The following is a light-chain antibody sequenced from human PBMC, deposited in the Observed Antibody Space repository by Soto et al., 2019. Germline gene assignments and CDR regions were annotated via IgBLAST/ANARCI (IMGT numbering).Light chain of an antibody. Sequence: QSALTQPASVSGSPGQSITISCTGTSSDVGSYNLVSWYQQHAGKAPKLMIYEGSKRPSGVSNRFSGSKSGNTASLTISGLQAEDEADYYCCSYAGSRTPYVFGSGTKLAVL. CDR1: SSDVGSYNL. CDR2: EGS. V-gene: IGLV2-23*01. CDR3: CSYAGSRTPYV. J-gene: IGLJ1*01.